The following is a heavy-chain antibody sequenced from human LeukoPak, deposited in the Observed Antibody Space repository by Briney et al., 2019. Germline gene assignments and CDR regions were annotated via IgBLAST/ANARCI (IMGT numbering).Heavy chain of an antibody. J-gene: IGHJ4*02. CDR1: GFTFSSYW. D-gene: IGHD6-13*01. V-gene: IGHV3-7*01. CDR2: IKQDGREK. Sequence: GGSLRLSCAASGFTFSSYWMSWVRQAPGKGLEWVANIKQDGREKYYVDSVKGRFTISRDNAKNSLYLQMNSPRAEDTAVYYCAREGRVAAAGTYDYWGQGTLVTVSS. CDR3: AREGRVAAAGTYDY.